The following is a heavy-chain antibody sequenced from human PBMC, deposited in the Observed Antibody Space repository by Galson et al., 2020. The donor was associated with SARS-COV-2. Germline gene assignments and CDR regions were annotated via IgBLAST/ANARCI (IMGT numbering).Heavy chain of an antibody. CDR3: ARDGIDYGGSPPRIYFDY. V-gene: IGHV4-61*02. Sequence: SEPLSLTCTVSGGSIRFGSYSWSWIRQPAGKGLEWTGRMYTSGSTTYNPSLKSRVTMSIDMPKNQFSLKLSSVTAGDTAVYYCARDGIDYGGSPPRIYFDYWGQGILVTVSS. CDR2: MYTSGST. D-gene: IGHD4-17*01. J-gene: IGHJ4*02. CDR1: GGSIRFGSYS.